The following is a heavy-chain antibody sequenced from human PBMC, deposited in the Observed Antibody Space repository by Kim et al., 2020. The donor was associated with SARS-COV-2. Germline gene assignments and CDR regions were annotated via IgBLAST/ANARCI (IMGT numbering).Heavy chain of an antibody. CDR3: ARILGGTTTPDY. Sequence: YYADSVKGRFTISRDNAKNSLYLQMNSLRAEDTAVYYCARILGGTTTPDYWGQGTLVTVSS. V-gene: IGHV3-21*01. J-gene: IGHJ4*02. D-gene: IGHD1-7*01.